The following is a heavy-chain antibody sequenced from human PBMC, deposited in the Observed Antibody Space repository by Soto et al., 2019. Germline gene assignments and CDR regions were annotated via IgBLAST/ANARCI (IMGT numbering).Heavy chain of an antibody. D-gene: IGHD1-26*01. CDR3: AKEKGIVGATPHY. CDR1: GFTFSSYG. CDR2: ISYDGSNK. Sequence: QVQLVESGGGVLQPGRSLRLSCAASGFTFSSYGMHWVRQAPGKGLEWVAVISYDGSNKYYADSVKGRFTISRDNSKNTLYLQMNSLRAEDTAVYYCAKEKGIVGATPHYWGKGTLVTVSS. V-gene: IGHV3-30*18. J-gene: IGHJ4*02.